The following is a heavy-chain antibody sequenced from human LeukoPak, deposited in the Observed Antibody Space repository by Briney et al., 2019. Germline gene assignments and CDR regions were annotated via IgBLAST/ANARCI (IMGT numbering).Heavy chain of an antibody. Sequence: GESLKISCKGSGYSFTSYWIGWVRQMPGKGLEWMGIIYPGDSDTRYSPSFQGQVTISADKSISTAYLQWSSLKASDTAMYYCARVLEQLGGYYYMDVWGKGTTVTVSS. CDR3: ARVLEQLGGYYYMDV. V-gene: IGHV5-51*01. CDR2: IYPGDSDT. J-gene: IGHJ6*03. D-gene: IGHD6-6*01. CDR1: GYSFTSYW.